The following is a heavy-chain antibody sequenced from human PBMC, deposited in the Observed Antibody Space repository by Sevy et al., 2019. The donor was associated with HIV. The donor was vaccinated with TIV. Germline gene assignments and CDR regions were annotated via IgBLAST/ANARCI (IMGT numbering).Heavy chain of an antibody. V-gene: IGHV4-61*01. Sequence: SETLSLTCTVSGGSVSSGSDYWSWIRQPPGKGLEWIGYIYYSGSTNYNPSLKSRVTISVDTSKNQFSLKLSSVTAADTAVYYCARVGSSSRYYFDYWGQGTLVTVSS. CDR1: GGSVSSGSDY. CDR3: ARVGSSSRYYFDY. CDR2: IYYSGST. J-gene: IGHJ4*02. D-gene: IGHD6-13*01.